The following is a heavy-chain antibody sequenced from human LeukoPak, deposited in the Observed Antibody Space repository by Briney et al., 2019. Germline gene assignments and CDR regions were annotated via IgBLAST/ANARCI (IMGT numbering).Heavy chain of an antibody. D-gene: IGHD3-22*01. Sequence: ASVKVSCKASGYTFTSHDINWVRQATGQGLEWMGWMNPTSGNTGCVQKFQGRVTMTMNTSISTAYMELSSLRSEDTAVYYCARGNSYYDTSGYYLYYFDYWGQGTLVTVSS. V-gene: IGHV1-8*01. CDR3: ARGNSYYDTSGYYLYYFDY. CDR1: GYTFTSHD. J-gene: IGHJ4*02. CDR2: MNPTSGNT.